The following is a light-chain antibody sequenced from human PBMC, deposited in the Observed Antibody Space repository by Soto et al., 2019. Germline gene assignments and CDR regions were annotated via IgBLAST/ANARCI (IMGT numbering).Light chain of an antibody. CDR3: QQYGSSPWT. V-gene: IGKV3-20*01. J-gene: IGKJ1*01. CDR2: GAS. CDR1: QSVSSNY. Sequence: EIVLTQSPGTLSLSPGERATLSCSASQSVSSNYLAWYQQKPGQAPRPLIYGASSRATGIPDRFSGSGAGTDFTLTISRLESEDFAMYYCQQYGSSPWTFGQGTKVEIK.